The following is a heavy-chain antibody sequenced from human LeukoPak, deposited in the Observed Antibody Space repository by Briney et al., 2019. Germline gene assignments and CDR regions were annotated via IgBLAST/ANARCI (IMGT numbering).Heavy chain of an antibody. V-gene: IGHV3-23*01. CDR2: ISVSGGST. CDR1: GFIFSSYA. D-gene: IGHD5-18*01. J-gene: IGHJ3*02. Sequence: PGGSLRLSCAASGFIFSSYAMSWVRQAPGKGPEGVSTISVSGGSTYYADSVKGRFTISRDNSKNALYMQMDSLRADDTAVYYCAGVDAAMSDAFDIWGQGTTVTVSS. CDR3: AGVDAAMSDAFDI.